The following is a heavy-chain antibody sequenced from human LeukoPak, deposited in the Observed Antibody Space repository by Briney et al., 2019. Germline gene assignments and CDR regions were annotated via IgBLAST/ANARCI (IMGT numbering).Heavy chain of an antibody. J-gene: IGHJ4*02. V-gene: IGHV3-7*01. Sequence: PGGSLRLSCAASGFTFSSYAMHWVRQAPGKGLEWVANIKEDGSEKYYVDSVKGRFTMSRDNAKNLLYLQMNSLRAEDTAVYFCARDCEASSHYSSGYDYWGQGTLVTVSS. CDR1: GFTFSSYA. CDR3: ARDCEASSHYSSGYDY. CDR2: IKEDGSEK. D-gene: IGHD3-22*01.